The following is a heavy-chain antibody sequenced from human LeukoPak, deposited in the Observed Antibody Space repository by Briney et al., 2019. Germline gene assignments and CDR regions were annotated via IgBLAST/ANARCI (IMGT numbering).Heavy chain of an antibody. CDR2: ISVSGDNS. CDR1: GFTFSNYA. Sequence: GGSLRLSCAASGFTFSNYAMTWVRQAPGKGLQWVSTISVSGDNSYYADSVKGRFTISRDTSKSTLYLQMNSLKDEDTAVYYCAKYGSGTYYNGLYWGQGTLVTVSS. D-gene: IGHD3-10*01. J-gene: IGHJ4*02. V-gene: IGHV3-23*01. CDR3: AKYGSGTYYNGLY.